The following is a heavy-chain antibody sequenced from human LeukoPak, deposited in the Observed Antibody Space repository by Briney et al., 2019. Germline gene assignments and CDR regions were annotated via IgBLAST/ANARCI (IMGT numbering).Heavy chain of an antibody. Sequence: GGSLRHSCAASGFTFRKAWMSWVRQAPGKGLEWVGRIKSKTDGGTTDYAADVKGRFTISRDDSKNTLYLQMNSLKTEDTAVYYCTTEGRWLQRNFDYWGQGTLVTVSS. J-gene: IGHJ4*02. V-gene: IGHV3-15*01. CDR2: IKSKTDGGTT. CDR1: GFTFRKAW. CDR3: TTEGRWLQRNFDY. D-gene: IGHD5-24*01.